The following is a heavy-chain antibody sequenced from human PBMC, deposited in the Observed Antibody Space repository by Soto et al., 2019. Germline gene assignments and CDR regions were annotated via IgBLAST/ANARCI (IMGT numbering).Heavy chain of an antibody. Sequence: SETLSLTCAVSGGSITNTNWWHWVRQPPGKGLEWIGEIYVGGSTNYNPSLKSRVTISLDKSKNQFSLKLNSVTAADTAVYYCARGWNSGYFDYWGQGTLVTVSS. CDR1: GGSITNTNW. V-gene: IGHV4-4*02. J-gene: IGHJ4*02. CDR3: ARGWNSGYFDY. CDR2: IYVGGST. D-gene: IGHD3-10*01.